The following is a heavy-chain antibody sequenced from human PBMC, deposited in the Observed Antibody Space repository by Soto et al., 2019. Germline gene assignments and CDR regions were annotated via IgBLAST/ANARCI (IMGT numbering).Heavy chain of an antibody. Sequence: GPTLVNPTQTLTLTCTVSGFSLSGTGMRVTWIRQPPGKALEWLARIDWEDTKLYSTSLKTRLSISKDTSKNQVVLTMTNMDPADTATYYCARAFYGMDVWGPGTTVTV. CDR3: ARAFYGMDV. J-gene: IGHJ6*02. CDR2: IDWEDTK. CDR1: GFSLSGTGMR. V-gene: IGHV2-70*04.